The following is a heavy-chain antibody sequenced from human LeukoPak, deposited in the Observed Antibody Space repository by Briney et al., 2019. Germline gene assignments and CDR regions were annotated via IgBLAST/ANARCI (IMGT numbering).Heavy chain of an antibody. D-gene: IGHD1-7*01. Sequence: SVKVSCKASGGTFSSYAISWVRQAPGQGLEWMGGIIPIFGTANYAQKFQGRVTITADESTSTAYMELSSLRSEDTAVYYCARAPVAGLKLRFGDYYYYGMDVWGQGTTVTVSS. CDR1: GGTFSSYA. V-gene: IGHV1-69*13. CDR2: IIPIFGTA. J-gene: IGHJ6*02. CDR3: ARAPVAGLKLRFGDYYYYGMDV.